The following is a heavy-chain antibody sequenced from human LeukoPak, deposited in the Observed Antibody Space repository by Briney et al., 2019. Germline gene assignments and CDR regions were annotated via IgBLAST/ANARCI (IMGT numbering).Heavy chain of an antibody. CDR2: IYYSGST. V-gene: IGHV4-39*07. J-gene: IGHJ6*03. CDR3: ARTFFLAARVYYYYYMDV. Sequence: SETLSLTCTVSGGSISSSSYYWGWIRQPPGKGLEWIGSIYYSGSTYYNPSLKSRVTISVDTSKNQFSLKLSSVTAADTAVYYCARTFFLAARVYYYYYMDVWGKGTTVTVSS. CDR1: GGSISSSSYY. D-gene: IGHD6-6*01.